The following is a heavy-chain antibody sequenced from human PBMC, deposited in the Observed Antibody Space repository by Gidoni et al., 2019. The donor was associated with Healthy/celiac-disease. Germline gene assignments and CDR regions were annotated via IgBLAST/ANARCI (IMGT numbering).Heavy chain of an antibody. CDR3: AQSRMDSSSWYRRVGVLLGY. V-gene: IGHV4-34*01. CDR2: INHSGST. D-gene: IGHD6-13*01. J-gene: IGHJ4*02. Sequence: QVQLQQWGAGLLKPSETLSLTCAVYGGSFSGYYWSWIRQPPGKGLEWIGEINHSGSTNYNPSLKSRVTISVDTSKNQFSLKLSSVTAADTAVYYCAQSRMDSSSWYRRVGVLLGYWGQGTLVTVSS. CDR1: GGSFSGYY.